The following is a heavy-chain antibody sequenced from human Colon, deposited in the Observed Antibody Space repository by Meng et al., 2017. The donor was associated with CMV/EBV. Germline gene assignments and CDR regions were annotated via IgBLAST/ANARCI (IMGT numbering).Heavy chain of an antibody. V-gene: IGHV3-13*01. J-gene: IGHJ3*02. CDR2: IGTAGDI. CDR1: GLTFSTYD. D-gene: IGHD4-17*01. CDR3: ARAHFNDGDYGAFDI. Sequence: GGSLRLSCAASGLTFSTYDMHWVRQTSGKGLEWVSGIGTAGDIYYAGSVKGRFTISRDDAKNSSYLQMNSLRAGDTAVYYCARAHFNDGDYGAFDIWGQGTVVTVSS.